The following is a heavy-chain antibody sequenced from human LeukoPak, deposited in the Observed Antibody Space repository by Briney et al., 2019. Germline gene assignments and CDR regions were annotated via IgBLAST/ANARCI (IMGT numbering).Heavy chain of an antibody. J-gene: IGHJ4*02. CDR2: IDNSGGYT. CDR1: GFSFSNYA. V-gene: IGHV3-23*01. Sequence: GGSLRLSCAASGFSFSNYAMSWVRQAPGKGLEWISAIDNSGGYTYYLDSVKGRFTISRDNSRNTPYLQMSSLRAEDTAVYYCAGHHLGSGNYYKFWGQGTLVTVSS. CDR3: AGHHLGSGNYYKF. D-gene: IGHD3-10*01.